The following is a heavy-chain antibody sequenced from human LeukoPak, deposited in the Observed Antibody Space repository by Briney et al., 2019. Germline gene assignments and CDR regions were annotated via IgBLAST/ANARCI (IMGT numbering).Heavy chain of an antibody. CDR3: AREAAMGYYYYMDV. J-gene: IGHJ6*03. CDR2: IIPIFGTA. CDR1: GGTFSSYA. V-gene: IGHV1-69*05. D-gene: IGHD6-25*01. Sequence: ASVKVSCKASGGTFSSYAISWVRQAPGQGPEWMGRIIPIFGTANYAQKFQGRVTITTDESTSTAYIELSSLRSEDTAVYYCAREAAMGYYYYMDVWGKGTTVTVSS.